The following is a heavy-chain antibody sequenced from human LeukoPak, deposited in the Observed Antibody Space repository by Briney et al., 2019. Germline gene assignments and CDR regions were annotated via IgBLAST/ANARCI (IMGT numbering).Heavy chain of an antibody. CDR3: AKSPNWNYLHDAFDI. V-gene: IGHV3-9*03. D-gene: IGHD1-7*01. Sequence: QSGGSLRLSCAASGFTFDDYAMHWVRQAPGKGLEWVSGISWNSGSIGYADSVKGRFTISRDNAKNSLYLQMNGLRAEDMALYYCAKSPNWNYLHDAFDIWGQGTMVTVSS. CDR1: GFTFDDYA. CDR2: ISWNSGSI. J-gene: IGHJ3*02.